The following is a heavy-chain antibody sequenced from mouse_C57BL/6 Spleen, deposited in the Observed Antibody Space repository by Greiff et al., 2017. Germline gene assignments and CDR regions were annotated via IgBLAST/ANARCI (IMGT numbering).Heavy chain of an antibody. Sequence: EVQLQQSGPELVKPGASVKMSCKASGYTFTDYNMHWVKQSHGKSLEWIGYINPNNGGTSYNQKFKGKATLTVNKSSSTAYMELRSLTSEDSAVYYCASYYYGSSQGYYFDYWGQGTTLTVSS. J-gene: IGHJ2*01. CDR2: INPNNGGT. V-gene: IGHV1-22*01. D-gene: IGHD1-1*01. CDR1: GYTFTDYN. CDR3: ASYYYGSSQGYYFDY.